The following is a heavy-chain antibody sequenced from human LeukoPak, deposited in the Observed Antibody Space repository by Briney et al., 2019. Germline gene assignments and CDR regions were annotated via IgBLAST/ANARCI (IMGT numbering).Heavy chain of an antibody. Sequence: GGSLRLSCAASGFTVSSNYMSWVRQAPGKGLEWVSVIYSGGSTYYADSVKGRFTISRDNSKNTLYLQMNSLRAEDTAVYYCARVPNAWGEFDYWGQGTLVTVSS. V-gene: IGHV3-53*01. CDR3: ARVPNAWGEFDY. D-gene: IGHD3-16*01. CDR1: GFTVSSNY. J-gene: IGHJ4*02. CDR2: IYSGGST.